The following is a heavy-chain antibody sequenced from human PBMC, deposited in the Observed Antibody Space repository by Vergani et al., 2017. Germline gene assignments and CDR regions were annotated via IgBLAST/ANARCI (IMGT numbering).Heavy chain of an antibody. V-gene: IGHV3-33*01. CDR3: ARDLRLLYNRFDP. CDR2: TWYDGNNK. CDR1: GFTFNQYG. Sequence: VQLVESGGVVVQPGGSPRLSCAASGFTFNQYGMHWVRQAPGKGLEWVAVTWYDGNNKQYADSVKGRFTISRDNSKSTMYLQMNSLRDEDTGVYYCARDLRLLYNRFDPWGQGTLVTVSS. D-gene: IGHD1-14*01. J-gene: IGHJ5*02.